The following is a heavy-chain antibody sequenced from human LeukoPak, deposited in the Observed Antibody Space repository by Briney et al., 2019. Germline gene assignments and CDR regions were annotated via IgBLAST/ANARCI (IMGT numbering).Heavy chain of an antibody. J-gene: IGHJ4*02. D-gene: IGHD3-3*01. V-gene: IGHV3-48*01. CDR2: ISSSSSTI. CDR3: ARVSGDFWSGSYYFDY. CDR1: GFTFSSYS. Sequence: PGGSLRLSCAASGFTFSSYSMNWVRQAPGKGLEWVSYISSSSSTIYYADSVKGRFTFSRDNAKNSLYLQMNSLRAEDTAVYYCARVSGDFWSGSYYFDYWGQGTLVTVSS.